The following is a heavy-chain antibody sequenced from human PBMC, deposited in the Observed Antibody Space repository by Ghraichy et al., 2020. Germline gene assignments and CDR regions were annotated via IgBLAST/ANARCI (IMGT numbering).Heavy chain of an antibody. D-gene: IGHD6-25*01. CDR3: ARDGGIAANDY. J-gene: IGHJ4*02. CDR2: ISTSEYTS. CDR1: GFSFRVHS. Sequence: GGSLRLSCAASGFSFRVHSMNWVRQAPGKGLEWLASISTSEYTSYADSVKGRFTISRDDAKSSLYLQMSSLRAEDTAIHYCARDGGIAANDYWGQGTLVTVSS. V-gene: IGHV3-69-1*02.